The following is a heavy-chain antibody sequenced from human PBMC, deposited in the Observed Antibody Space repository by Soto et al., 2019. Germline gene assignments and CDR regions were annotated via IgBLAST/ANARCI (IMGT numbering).Heavy chain of an antibody. J-gene: IGHJ6*04. CDR3: ARVRSDQQLYHYYGMDV. Sequence: ASVKVSCKASGYTFTSYDINWVRQATGQGLEWMGWMNPNSGNTGYAQKFQGRVTMTRNTSISTAYMELSSLRSEDTAVYYCARVRSDQQLYHYYGMDVWGKGPTVTVS. CDR2: MNPNSGNT. V-gene: IGHV1-8*01. CDR1: GYTFTSYD. D-gene: IGHD6-13*01.